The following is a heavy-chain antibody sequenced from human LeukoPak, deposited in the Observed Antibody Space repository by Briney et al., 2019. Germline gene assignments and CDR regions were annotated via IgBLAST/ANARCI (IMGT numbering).Heavy chain of an antibody. J-gene: IGHJ4*02. CDR3: ARRAGAYSHPYDH. V-gene: IGHV3-53*01. CDR1: GGSISSSSYY. CDR2: IYSDNT. D-gene: IGHD4/OR15-4a*01. Sequence: ETLSLTCTVSGGSISSSSYYWGWIRQPPGKGLEWVSFIYSDNTHYSDSVKGRFTISRDNSKNTLYLQMNSLRAEDTVVYYCARRAGAYSHPYDHWGQGTLVTVS.